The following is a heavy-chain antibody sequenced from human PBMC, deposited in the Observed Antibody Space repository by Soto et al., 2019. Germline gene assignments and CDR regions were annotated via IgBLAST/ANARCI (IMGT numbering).Heavy chain of an antibody. V-gene: IGHV3-74*03. CDR1: GFTFSTYW. CDR2: INSDGSST. J-gene: IGHJ5*02. CDR3: VRGGTRELRSRHNWFDP. D-gene: IGHD1-7*01. Sequence: EVQLVESGGGLVQPGGSLRLSCAASGFTFSTYWMHWVRQAPGKGLVWVSRINSDGSSTTYADSVEGRFTISRDNAKNTLYLQMNSLRAEDTAVYYCVRGGTRELRSRHNWFDPWGQGILVTVSS.